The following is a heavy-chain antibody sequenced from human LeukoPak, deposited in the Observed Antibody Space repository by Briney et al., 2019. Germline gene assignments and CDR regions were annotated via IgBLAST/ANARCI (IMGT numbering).Heavy chain of an antibody. Sequence: GGSLRLSCVASGFSLYNYWMTWVRQAPGKGLEWVANIKQDGSERRYVDSVKGRFTISRDNAKNSLYLEMNSLRAEDTAVYYCARDRGVVAGKTVGWFDPWGQGVLVTVSS. CDR3: ARDRGVVAGKTVGWFDP. V-gene: IGHV3-7*01. CDR2: IKQDGSER. CDR1: GFSLYNYW. D-gene: IGHD6-13*01. J-gene: IGHJ5*02.